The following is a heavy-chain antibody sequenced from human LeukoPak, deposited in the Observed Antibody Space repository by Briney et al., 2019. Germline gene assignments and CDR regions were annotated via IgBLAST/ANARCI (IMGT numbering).Heavy chain of an antibody. CDR2: VYLSGRT. D-gene: IGHD3-22*01. Sequence: ASETLSLTCTVSGGSIRPNYWSWIRQAPQKGLEWVGYVYLSGRTNGGHSLQTLATILVDMSQNQISLKVTSVTAADTALYYCAKMGGHFYDSSTYGPNWFDHWGQGILVTVPS. V-gene: IGHV4-59*01. CDR1: GGSIRPNY. J-gene: IGHJ5*02. CDR3: AKMGGHFYDSSTYGPNWFDH.